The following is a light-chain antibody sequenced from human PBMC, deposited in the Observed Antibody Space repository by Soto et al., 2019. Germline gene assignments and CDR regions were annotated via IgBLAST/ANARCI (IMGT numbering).Light chain of an antibody. V-gene: IGKV3-20*01. CDR1: QSVSSSY. CDR2: GAS. Sequence: EIVLTQSPGTLSLSPCERATLSFSASQSVSSSYLAWYQQKPGQAPRLLMYGASNRATGIPDRFSGTGSGTDFTLTISRLEPEDFAVYYCQQYGSSPYTFGLGTKVDI. J-gene: IGKJ2*01. CDR3: QQYGSSPYT.